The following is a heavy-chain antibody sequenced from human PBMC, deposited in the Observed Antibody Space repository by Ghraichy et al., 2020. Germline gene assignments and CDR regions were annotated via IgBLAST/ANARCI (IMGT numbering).Heavy chain of an antibody. J-gene: IGHJ4*02. CDR1: GFTFSSYA. CDR3: AKGRPEAYSGYLFDY. CDR2: ISGSGGST. V-gene: IGHV3-23*01. D-gene: IGHD5-12*01. Sequence: GESLNISCAASGFTFSSYAMSWVRQAPGKGLEWVSAISGSGGSTYYADSVKGRFTISRDNSKNTLYLQMNSLRAEDTAVYYCAKGRPEAYSGYLFDYWGQGTLVTVSS.